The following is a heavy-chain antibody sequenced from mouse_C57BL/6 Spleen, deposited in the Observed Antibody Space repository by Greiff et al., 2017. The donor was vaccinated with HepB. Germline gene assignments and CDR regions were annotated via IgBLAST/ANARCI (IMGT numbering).Heavy chain of an antibody. CDR2: IYPGSGST. CDR1: GYTFTSYW. J-gene: IGHJ3*01. V-gene: IGHV1-55*01. D-gene: IGHD2-4*01. Sequence: VQLQQPGAELVKPGASVKMSCKASGYTFTSYWITWVKQRPGQGLEWIGDIYPGSGSTNYNEKFKSKATLTVDTSSSTAYMQLSSLTSEDSAVYYCARSGLRRAPFAYWGQGTLVTVSA. CDR3: ARSGLRRAPFAY.